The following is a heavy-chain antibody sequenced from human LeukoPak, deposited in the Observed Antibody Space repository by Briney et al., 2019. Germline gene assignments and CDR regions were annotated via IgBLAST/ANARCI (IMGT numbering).Heavy chain of an antibody. CDR3: TTARYSGYDRVDY. CDR2: IRSKTDGGTT. Sequence: GGSLRLSCAASGFTFSSYAMSWVRQAPGKGLEWVGRIRSKTDGGTTDYAAPVKGRFTISRDDSKNTLYLQMNSLKTEDTAVYYCTTARYSGYDRVDYWGQGTLVTVSS. CDR1: GFTFSSYA. D-gene: IGHD5-12*01. J-gene: IGHJ4*02. V-gene: IGHV3-15*01.